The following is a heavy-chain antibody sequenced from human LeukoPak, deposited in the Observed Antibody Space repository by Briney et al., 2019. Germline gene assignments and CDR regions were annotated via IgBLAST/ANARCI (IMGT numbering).Heavy chain of an antibody. Sequence: PSETLSLTCTVSGGSISSYYWSWIRQPPGKGLEWIGYIYYSGSTNYNPSLKSRVTISVDTSKNQFSLKLSSVTAADTAVYYCARGHNWNPSGAFDIWGQGTMVTVSS. D-gene: IGHD1-20*01. J-gene: IGHJ3*02. CDR3: ARGHNWNPSGAFDI. CDR2: IYYSGST. V-gene: IGHV4-59*12. CDR1: GGSISSYY.